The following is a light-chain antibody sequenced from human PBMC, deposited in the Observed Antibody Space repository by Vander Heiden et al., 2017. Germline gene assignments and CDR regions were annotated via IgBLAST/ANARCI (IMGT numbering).Light chain of an antibody. V-gene: IGLV1-44*01. J-gene: IGLJ3*02. CDR3: AAWDDSLNGWV. Sequence: QSALTPPPSASGTPGQRVTISCSGSSSNIGSNTVNWYQQLPGTAPKLLIYSNNQRPSGVPDRFSGSKSGTSASLAISGLQSEDEADYYCAAWDDSLNGWVFGGGTKLTVL. CDR1: SSNIGSNT. CDR2: SNN.